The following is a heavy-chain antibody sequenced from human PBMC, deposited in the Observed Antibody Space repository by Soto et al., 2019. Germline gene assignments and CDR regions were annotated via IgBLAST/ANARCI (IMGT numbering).Heavy chain of an antibody. V-gene: IGHV4-34*01. CDR3: ARAPYDSSGYPKPNWFDP. CDR2: INHSGST. Sequence: SETLSLTCAVYGGSFSGYYWSWIRQPPGKGLEWIGEINHSGSTNYNPSLKSRVTISVDTSKNQFSLKLSSVTAADTAVYYCARAPYDSSGYPKPNWFDPWGQGALVTVSS. J-gene: IGHJ5*02. D-gene: IGHD3-22*01. CDR1: GGSFSGYY.